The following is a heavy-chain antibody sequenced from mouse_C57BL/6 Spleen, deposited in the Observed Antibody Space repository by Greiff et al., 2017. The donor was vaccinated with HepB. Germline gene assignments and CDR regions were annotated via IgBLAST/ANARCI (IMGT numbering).Heavy chain of an antibody. V-gene: IGHV1-47*01. CDR1: GYTFTTYP. J-gene: IGHJ4*01. CDR3: ARGGYYGSSYDAMDD. D-gene: IGHD1-1*01. CDR2: FHPYNDDT. Sequence: VKLMESGAELVKPGASVTMSCKASGYTFTTYPIEWMKQNHGKSLEWIGNFHPYNDDTKYNEKFKGKATLTVEKSSSPVYLELSRLTSDDSAVYYGARGGYYGSSYDAMDDWGQGTSVTVS.